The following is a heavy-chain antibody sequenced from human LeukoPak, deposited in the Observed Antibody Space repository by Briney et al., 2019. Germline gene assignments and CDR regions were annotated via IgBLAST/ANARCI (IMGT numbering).Heavy chain of an antibody. Sequence: PSETLSLTCAVYGGSFSGYYWSWIRQPPGKGLEWIGEINHSGSTNYNPSLKSRVTISVDTSKNQFSLKLSSVTAADTAVYYCARRYGSGGSCYRYWGQGTLVTVSS. CDR3: ARRYGSGGSCYRY. CDR2: INHSGST. J-gene: IGHJ4*02. D-gene: IGHD2-15*01. CDR1: GGSFSGYY. V-gene: IGHV4-34*01.